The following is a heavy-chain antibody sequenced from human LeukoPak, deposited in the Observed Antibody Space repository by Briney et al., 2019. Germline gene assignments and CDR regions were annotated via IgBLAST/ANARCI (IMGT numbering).Heavy chain of an antibody. CDR2: IKQDGSEK. CDR1: GFIFSSYW. CDR3: VRHSSTWNYYYYMDV. Sequence: PGGSLRLSCVASGFIFSSYWMSWVRQAPGKGLEWVAIIKQDGSEKYYVDSVKGRFTISRDNAKNSLYLQMNSLRAEDTAVYFCVRHSSTWNYYYYMDVWGKGTTVAVSS. V-gene: IGHV3-7*01. J-gene: IGHJ6*03. D-gene: IGHD6-13*01.